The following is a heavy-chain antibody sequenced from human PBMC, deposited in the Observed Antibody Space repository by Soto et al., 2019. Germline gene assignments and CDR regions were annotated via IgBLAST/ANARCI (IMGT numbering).Heavy chain of an antibody. CDR2: ISPMFGAA. V-gene: IGHV1-69*19. J-gene: IGHJ4*02. CDR1: GGTFNTYA. Sequence: QLQLVQSGAEMQKPGSSVKVSCQSSGGTFNTYAMNWVRQAPGQGPEWMGDISPMFGAANYAPKFQGRVTITADESTSTSYMQLSSLTSEDTALYFCAREVQVHTPAFVYWGQGTLVTVSS. CDR3: AREVQVHTPAFVY.